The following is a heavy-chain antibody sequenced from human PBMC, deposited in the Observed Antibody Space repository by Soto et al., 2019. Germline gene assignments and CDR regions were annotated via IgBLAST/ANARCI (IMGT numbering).Heavy chain of an antibody. CDR1: GFTFSSYG. J-gene: IGHJ1*01. D-gene: IGHD4-17*01. CDR3: ANPDYYGDYVISEYFQH. CDR2: ISYDGSNK. V-gene: IGHV3-30*18. Sequence: GGSLRLSCAASGFTFSSYGMHWVRQAPGKGLEWVAVISYDGSNKYYADSVKGRFTISRDNSKNTLYLQMNSLRAEDTAVYYCANPDYYGDYVISEYFQHWGQGTLVTVSS.